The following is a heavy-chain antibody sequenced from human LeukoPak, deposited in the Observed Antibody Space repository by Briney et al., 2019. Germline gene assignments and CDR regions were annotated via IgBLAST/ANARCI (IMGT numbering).Heavy chain of an antibody. CDR3: AKDHTYYYDSSGSYYFDY. CDR2: ISGSGGST. Sequence: GGSLRLSCAASGFTFSSYAMSWVRQAPGKGLEWVSAISGSGGSTFYADSVKGRFTISRDNSKNTLYLQMNSLRAEDTAVYYCAKDHTYYYDSSGSYYFDYWGQGTLVTVSS. D-gene: IGHD3-22*01. CDR1: GFTFSSYA. J-gene: IGHJ4*02. V-gene: IGHV3-23*01.